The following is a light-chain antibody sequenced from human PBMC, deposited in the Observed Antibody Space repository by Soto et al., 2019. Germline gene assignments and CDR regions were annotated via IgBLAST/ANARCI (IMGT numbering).Light chain of an antibody. CDR2: GSN. V-gene: IGLV1-44*01. CDR3: AAWDDSRNGPT. Sequence: QSVLTQPPSTSGTPGQRVTISCSGGSSNIGTYTVSWYQQFPETAPKLLIYGSNQRPSGVPDRFSGSKSGTSASLSIGGLQSEDEADYYCAAWDDSRNGPTFGGGTKVTVL. J-gene: IGLJ2*01. CDR1: SSNIGTYT.